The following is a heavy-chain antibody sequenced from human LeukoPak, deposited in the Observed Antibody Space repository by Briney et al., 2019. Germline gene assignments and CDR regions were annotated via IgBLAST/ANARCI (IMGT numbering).Heavy chain of an antibody. V-gene: IGHV4-30-4*08. J-gene: IGHJ4*02. CDR3: ARAVAQVVVPAAILN. Sequence: PSETLSLTCTVSGGSISSGDYYWSWIRQPPGKGLEWIGHIYYSGSTYYNPSLKSRVTISVDTSKNQFSLKLSSVTAADTAVYYCARAVAQVVVPAAILNWGQGTLVTVSS. CDR2: IYYSGST. D-gene: IGHD2-2*02. CDR1: GGSISSGDYY.